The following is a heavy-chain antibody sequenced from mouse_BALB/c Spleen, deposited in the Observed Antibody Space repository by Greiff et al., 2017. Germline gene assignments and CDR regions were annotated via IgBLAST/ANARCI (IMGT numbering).Heavy chain of an antibody. Sequence: VQLKQSGAELVKPGASVKLSCTASGFNIKDTYMHWVKQRPEQGLEWIGRIDPANGNTKYDPKFQGKATITADTSSNTAYLQLSSLTSEDTAVYYCAISTMITTFPPWFAYWGQGTLVTVSA. CDR3: AISTMITTFPPWFAY. CDR1: GFNIKDTY. CDR2: IDPANGNT. V-gene: IGHV14-3*02. D-gene: IGHD2-4*01. J-gene: IGHJ3*01.